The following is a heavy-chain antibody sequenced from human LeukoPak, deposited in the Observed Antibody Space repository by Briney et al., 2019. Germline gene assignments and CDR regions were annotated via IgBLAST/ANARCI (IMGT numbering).Heavy chain of an antibody. CDR2: ISYDGSNY. Sequence: GGSLRLSCAASGFTFSSYGMHWVRQAPGKGLEWVAVISYDGSNYYYADSVKGRFSISRDDSKNTLYLQMNSQRAEDTAVYYCVKDKMSSWSFDYWGQGTLVTVSS. CDR3: VKDKMSSWSFDY. CDR1: GFTFSSYG. J-gene: IGHJ4*02. D-gene: IGHD6-13*01. V-gene: IGHV3-30*18.